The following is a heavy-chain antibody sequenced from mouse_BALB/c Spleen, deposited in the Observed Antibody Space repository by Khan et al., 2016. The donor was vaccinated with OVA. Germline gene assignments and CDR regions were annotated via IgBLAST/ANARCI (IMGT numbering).Heavy chain of an antibody. V-gene: IGHV5-15*02. CDR2: ISSVAYSI. J-gene: IGHJ3*01. CDR1: GFTFIDYG. Sequence: EVELVESGGGLVQPGGSRKLSCAASGFTFIDYGMAWVRQTPGKGPEWIAFISSVAYSIYYADTVTGRFTISRENAKNTLYLEMSSLSSDDTARYYCVRGGFAYWGQGTLVTVSA. CDR3: VRGGFAY.